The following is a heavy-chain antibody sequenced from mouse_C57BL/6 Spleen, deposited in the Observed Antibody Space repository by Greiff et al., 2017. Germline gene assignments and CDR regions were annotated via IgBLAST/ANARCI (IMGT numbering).Heavy chain of an antibody. CDR3: ARHEDYYGSSYVGYFDY. D-gene: IGHD1-1*01. CDR2: ISGGGGNT. CDR1: GFTFSSYT. J-gene: IGHJ2*01. Sequence: DVKLVESGGGLVKPGGSLKLSCAASGFTFSSYTMSWVRQTPEKRLEWVATISGGGGNTYYPDSVKGRFTISRDNAKNTLYLQMSSLRSEDTALYYCARHEDYYGSSYVGYFDYWGQGTTLTVSS. V-gene: IGHV5-9*01.